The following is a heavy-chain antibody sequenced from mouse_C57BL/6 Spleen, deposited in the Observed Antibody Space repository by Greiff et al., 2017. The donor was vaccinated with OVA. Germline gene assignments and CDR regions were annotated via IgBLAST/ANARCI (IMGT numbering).Heavy chain of an antibody. CDR2: ISSGGSYT. V-gene: IGHV5-6*01. Sequence: EVQLQQSGGDLVKPGGSLKLSCAASGFTFSSYGMSWVRQTPDKRLEWVATISSGGSYTYYPDSVKGRCTISRDNAKNTLYLQMSSLKSEDTAMYYCARQRDSSGFFDYWGQGTTLTVSS. CDR1: GFTFSSYG. CDR3: ARQRDSSGFFDY. J-gene: IGHJ2*01. D-gene: IGHD3-2*02.